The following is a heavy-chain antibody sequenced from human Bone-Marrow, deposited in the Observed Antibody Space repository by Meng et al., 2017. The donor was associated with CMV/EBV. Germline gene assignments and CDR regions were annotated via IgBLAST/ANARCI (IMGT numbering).Heavy chain of an antibody. D-gene: IGHD2-21*01. CDR1: GGTFSSYT. CDR2: IIPILGIA. Sequence: SVKVSCKASGGTFSSYTISWVRQAPGQGLEWMGRIIPILGIANYAQKFQGRVTITADKSTSTAYMELSSLRSEDTAVYYCATPPIVGPHGTTDYWGQGTLDTVSS. V-gene: IGHV1-69*02. CDR3: ATPPIVGPHGTTDY. J-gene: IGHJ4*02.